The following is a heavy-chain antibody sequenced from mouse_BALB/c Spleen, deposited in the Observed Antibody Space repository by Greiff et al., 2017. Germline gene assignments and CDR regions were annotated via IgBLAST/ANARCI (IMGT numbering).Heavy chain of an antibody. V-gene: IGHV5-17*02. J-gene: IGHJ4*01. CDR1: GFTFSSFG. Sequence: EVMLVESGGGLVQPGGSRKLSCAASGFTFSSFGMHWVRQAPEKGLEWVAYISSGSSTIYYPDTVKGRFTISRDNAKNTLYLQMSSLKSEDTAMYYCARAMDDWGQGTSVTVSS. CDR3: ARAMDD. CDR2: ISSGSSTI.